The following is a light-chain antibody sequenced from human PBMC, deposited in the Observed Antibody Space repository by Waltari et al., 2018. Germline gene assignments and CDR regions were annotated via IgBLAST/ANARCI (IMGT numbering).Light chain of an antibody. V-gene: IGKV1-12*01. Sequence: DIQMTQSPSPVSASVGDRVTITCRASQDIGNRLAWYQQKPGKAPNLLIYGKSSLQTGVPSRFSGSGSGTEFTLTISSLQPEDFGTYYCQQGKSFPITFGPGTKVKIK. CDR2: GKS. CDR3: QQGKSFPIT. CDR1: QDIGNR. J-gene: IGKJ3*01.